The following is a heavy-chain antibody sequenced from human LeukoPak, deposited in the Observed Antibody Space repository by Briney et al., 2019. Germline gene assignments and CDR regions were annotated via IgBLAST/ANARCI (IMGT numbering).Heavy chain of an antibody. V-gene: IGHV3-23*01. CDR2: ISGSGGST. CDR1: GFTFSSYG. CDR3: AKDLDEDYYFDY. Sequence: GGSLRLSCAASGFTFSSYGMSWVRQAPGKGLEWVSAISGSGGSTYYADSVKGRFTISRDNSKNTLYLQMNSLRAEDTAVYYCAKDLDEDYYFDYWGQGTLVTVSS. D-gene: IGHD3/OR15-3a*01. J-gene: IGHJ4*02.